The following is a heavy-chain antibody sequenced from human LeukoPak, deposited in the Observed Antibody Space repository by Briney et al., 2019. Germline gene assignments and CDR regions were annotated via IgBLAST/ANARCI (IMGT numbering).Heavy chain of an antibody. V-gene: IGHV3-23*01. J-gene: IGHJ4*02. CDR2: SSGSGGST. CDR1: GFTFSSYA. D-gene: IGHD3-22*01. CDR3: AKVLSYYDSSGSANFDY. Sequence: GGSLRLSCAASGFTFSSYALNWVRQAPGKGLEWVSTSSGSGGSTYYADSVKGRFTISRDNSKNTLYLQMNSLRAEDTAVYYCAKVLSYYDSSGSANFDYWGQGTLVTVSS.